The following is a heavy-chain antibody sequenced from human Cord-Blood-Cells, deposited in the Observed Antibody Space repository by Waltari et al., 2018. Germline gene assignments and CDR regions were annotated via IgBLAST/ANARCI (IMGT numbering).Heavy chain of an antibody. CDR1: GFTFSSYA. D-gene: IGHD3-16*01. J-gene: IGHJ4*02. Sequence: QVQLVESGGGVVQPGRSLRLSCAASGFTFSSYAMHWVRQAPGKGLGWVAVISYDGSNKYYADSVKGRFTISRDNSKNTLYLQMNSLRAEDTAVYYCARYGGYVDYWGQGTLVTVSS. CDR2: ISYDGSNK. V-gene: IGHV3-30*04. CDR3: ARYGGYVDY.